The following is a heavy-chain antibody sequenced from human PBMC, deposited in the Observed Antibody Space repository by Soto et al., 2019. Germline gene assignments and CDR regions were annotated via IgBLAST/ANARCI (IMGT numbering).Heavy chain of an antibody. CDR3: AKVGYSYGYVFDY. Sequence: GGSLRLSCAASGFTFSSYGMHWVRQAPGKGLEWVAVISYDGSNKYYADSVKGRFTISRDNSKNTLYLQMNSLRAEDTAVYYCAKVGYSYGYVFDYWGQGTLVTVSS. V-gene: IGHV3-30*18. D-gene: IGHD5-18*01. J-gene: IGHJ4*02. CDR1: GFTFSSYG. CDR2: ISYDGSNK.